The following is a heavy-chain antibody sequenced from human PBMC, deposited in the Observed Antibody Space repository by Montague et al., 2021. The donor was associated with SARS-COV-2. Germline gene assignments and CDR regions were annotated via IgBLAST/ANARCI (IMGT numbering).Heavy chain of an antibody. V-gene: IGHV4-34*01. CDR2: INHRGTS. Sequence: SETLSLTCAVYGGSITDYYWGWIHQPPGKGLEWIGEINHRGTSNYNPSLKSRVSISIDTSKNQFSLYLGSVTAADTAVYYCARGRQHFNMIVVVMTGGEYYFDYWAQGTLVTVSS. J-gene: IGHJ4*02. CDR3: ARGRQHFNMIVVVMTGGEYYFDY. CDR1: GGSITDYY. D-gene: IGHD3-22*01.